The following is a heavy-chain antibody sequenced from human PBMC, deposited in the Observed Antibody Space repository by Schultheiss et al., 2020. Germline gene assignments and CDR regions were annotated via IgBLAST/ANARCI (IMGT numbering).Heavy chain of an antibody. J-gene: IGHJ6*02. CDR1: GFTFTTYI. D-gene: IGHD3-10*01. V-gene: IGHV3-33*01. Sequence: GESLKISFAASGFTFTTYIMHWVRQAPAKGLEWVAVVWYDANDKYYADSVKGRFTISRDNSTNTLYLQMSSLRAEDTAVYYCARELGSGSYGYGMDVWGQGTTVTVSS. CDR3: ARELGSGSYGYGMDV. CDR2: VWYDANDK.